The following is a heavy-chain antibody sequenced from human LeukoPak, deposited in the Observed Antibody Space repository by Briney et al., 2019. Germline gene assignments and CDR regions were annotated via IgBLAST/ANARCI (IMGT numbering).Heavy chain of an antibody. Sequence: GGSLRLSCAASGFTFSSYAMSWVRQAPGKGLEWVSAISGSGGSTYYADSVKGRFTISRDNSKNTLYLQMNSLRAEDTAVYYCAKFGSSWYLGTTVDQYYFDYWGQGTLVTVSS. CDR1: GFTFSSYA. CDR3: AKFGSSWYLGTTVDQYYFDY. CDR2: ISGSGGST. D-gene: IGHD6-13*01. J-gene: IGHJ4*02. V-gene: IGHV3-23*01.